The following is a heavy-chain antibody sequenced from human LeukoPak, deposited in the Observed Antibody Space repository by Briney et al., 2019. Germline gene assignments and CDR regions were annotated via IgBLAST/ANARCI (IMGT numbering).Heavy chain of an antibody. CDR2: ISRNGDTT. Sequence: GGFLRLSCSASGFTFSTFPVHWVRQAPGKGLEYFSAISRNGDTTYYADSVKGRFTISRDNSKNTLYLQMSSLRPEDTAVYYCVKALTDDAFDIWGQGTMVTVSS. J-gene: IGHJ3*02. CDR3: VKALTDDAFDI. CDR1: GFTFSTFP. V-gene: IGHV3-64D*06.